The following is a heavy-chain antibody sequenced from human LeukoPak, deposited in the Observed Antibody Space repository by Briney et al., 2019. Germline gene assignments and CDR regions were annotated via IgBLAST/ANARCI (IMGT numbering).Heavy chain of an antibody. CDR3: ARSAGSSSWYEGYYFDY. V-gene: IGHV3-7*01. CDR1: GFTFSRYW. J-gene: IGHJ4*02. Sequence: PGGSLRLSCAASGFTFSRYWMSWVRQAPGKGLEWVANIKQDGSEKYYVDSVKGRFNISRDNAKNSLYLQMHSRRADDTAVYYCARSAGSSSWYEGYYFDYWGQGTLVTVSS. D-gene: IGHD6-13*01. CDR2: IKQDGSEK.